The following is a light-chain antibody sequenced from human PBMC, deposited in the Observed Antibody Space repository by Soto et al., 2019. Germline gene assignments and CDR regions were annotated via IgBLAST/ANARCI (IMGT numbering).Light chain of an antibody. V-gene: IGKV1-33*01. Sequence: DIQMTQSPSSLSASGGDRVTITCQASQNINNYLNWYQQKPVRAPKLLIYDSSNLEAGVPSRFRGSGSGPYFTFTISRLQPEDIATYYCPQYANLPTFGQGTRLEIK. J-gene: IGKJ5*01. CDR3: PQYANLPT. CDR2: DSS. CDR1: QNINNY.